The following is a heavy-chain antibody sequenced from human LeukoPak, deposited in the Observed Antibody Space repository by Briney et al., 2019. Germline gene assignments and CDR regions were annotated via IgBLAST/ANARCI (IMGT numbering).Heavy chain of an antibody. CDR1: GVSISSSNSY. D-gene: IGHD6-19*01. Sequence: SSETLSLTCTVSGVSISSSNSYWGWIRQPPGKGLEWIGSIYYSGNTYYNASLKSQVSISIDTSKNQFSLRLTSVTAADTAVYYCARARGIAVAGTDFDYWGQGTLVTVSS. J-gene: IGHJ4*02. CDR3: ARARGIAVAGTDFDY. V-gene: IGHV4-39*01. CDR2: IYYSGNT.